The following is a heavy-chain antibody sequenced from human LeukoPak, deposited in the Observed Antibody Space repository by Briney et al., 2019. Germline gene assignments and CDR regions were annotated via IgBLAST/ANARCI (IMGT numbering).Heavy chain of an antibody. CDR3: ARVPGDDFWSGFRSDGIDI. CDR2: LNPNSGNT. J-gene: IGHJ3*02. Sequence: ASVKVSCKASGYNFNSYDINWVRKATGQGLEWMGRLNPNSGNTDYTQKFQGRVSMTRDTSISTAYMELSGLRSGDTAIYYCARVPGDDFWSGFRSDGIDIWGQGTRVTVSS. V-gene: IGHV1-8*01. CDR1: GYNFNSYD. D-gene: IGHD3-3*01.